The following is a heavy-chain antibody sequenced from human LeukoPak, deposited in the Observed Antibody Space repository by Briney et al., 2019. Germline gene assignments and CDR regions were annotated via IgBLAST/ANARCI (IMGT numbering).Heavy chain of an antibody. CDR3: ARDLGRYSYGYHLYYYYLDV. CDR1: GGTFISYA. CDR2: IIPIFGTA. D-gene: IGHD5-18*01. V-gene: IGHV1-69*05. Sequence: SVKVSCKASGGTFISYAISWVRQAPGQGLEWMGGIIPIFGTANCEQKFQGRVTTTTDESTSTAYMELSSQRSEDTAVYYCARDLGRYSYGYHLYYYYLDVWGKGTTVTVSS. J-gene: IGHJ6*03.